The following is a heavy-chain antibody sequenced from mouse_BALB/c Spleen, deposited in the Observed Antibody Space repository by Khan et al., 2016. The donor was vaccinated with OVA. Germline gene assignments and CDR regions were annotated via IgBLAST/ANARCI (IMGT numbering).Heavy chain of an antibody. Sequence: EVQLQESGTVLARPGASVKMSCKASGYSFTSYWMHWVKQRPGQGLEWIGAIYPGNSDTSYNQKFKGKAKLTAATSASTAYMELISLTNEDSAVYYCTDGNYVGWFAYWGPGTLVTVSA. CDR1: GYSFTSYW. D-gene: IGHD2-1*01. CDR3: TDGNYVGWFAY. J-gene: IGHJ3*01. CDR2: IYPGNSDT. V-gene: IGHV1-5*01.